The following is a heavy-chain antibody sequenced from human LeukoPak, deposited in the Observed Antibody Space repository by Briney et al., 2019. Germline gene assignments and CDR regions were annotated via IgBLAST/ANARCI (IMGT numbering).Heavy chain of an antibody. CDR1: GGSFSGYY. D-gene: IGHD3-3*01. V-gene: IGHV4-34*01. CDR2: INHSGST. Sequence: SETLSLTCAVYGGSFSGYYWSWIRQPPGKGLEWIGEINHSGSTSYNPSLKSRVTMSVDTSKNQFSLKLSSVTAADTAVYYCASIDFWSDYWGQGTLVTVSS. J-gene: IGHJ4*02. CDR3: ASIDFWSDY.